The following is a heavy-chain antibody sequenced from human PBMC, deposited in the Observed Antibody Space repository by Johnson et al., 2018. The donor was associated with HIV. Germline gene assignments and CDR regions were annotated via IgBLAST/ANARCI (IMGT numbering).Heavy chain of an antibody. D-gene: IGHD5-12*01. Sequence: EVQLVESGGGLIQPGRSLRLSCTVSGFTFGDYAMSWFRQAPGKGLEWVGFIRSKDYGGTTDYAASVKGRFTILRDDSKSIAYLQMNSLKTEDIAVYYCTRGYRLSGGDDAFDIWGQGTMVTVSS. CDR1: GFTFGDYA. CDR3: TRGYRLSGGDDAFDI. V-gene: IGHV3-49*03. CDR2: IRSKDYGGTT. J-gene: IGHJ3*02.